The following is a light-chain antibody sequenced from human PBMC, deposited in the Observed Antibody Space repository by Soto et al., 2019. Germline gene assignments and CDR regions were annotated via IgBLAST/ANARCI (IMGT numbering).Light chain of an antibody. J-gene: IGKJ1*01. V-gene: IGKV1-5*01. CDR1: QTISTF. CDR2: DAS. CDR3: QQYNSYSWT. Sequence: DIQMTQSPCSLSASVGDRVTITCRSSQTISTFLHWFQQKPGKAPKLLIYDASSLESGVPSRFSGSGSGTEFTLTISSLQPDDFATYYCQQYNSYSWTFGQGTKVDIK.